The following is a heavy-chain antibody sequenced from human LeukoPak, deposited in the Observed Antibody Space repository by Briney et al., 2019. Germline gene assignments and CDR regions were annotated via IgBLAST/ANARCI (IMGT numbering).Heavy chain of an antibody. CDR1: RFTFSSYA. J-gene: IGHJ4*02. CDR3: AKGPWIAAAGCYFDY. Sequence: AGSLGLSCAASRFTFSSYAMSWVRRAPGKGLEWVSAVSGSGGITYYADYVKGRFTISRDNSKNTLYLQMNSLRAEDTAVYYCAKGPWIAAAGCYFDYWGQGTLVTVSS. D-gene: IGHD6-13*01. V-gene: IGHV3-23*01. CDR2: VSGSGGIT.